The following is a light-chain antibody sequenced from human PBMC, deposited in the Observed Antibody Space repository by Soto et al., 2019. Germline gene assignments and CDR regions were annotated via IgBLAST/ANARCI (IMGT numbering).Light chain of an antibody. J-gene: IGLJ1*01. CDR1: SSDVGGYNY. V-gene: IGLV2-8*01. CDR3: SSYAGSNNYV. Sequence: QSVLTQPPSASGSPGQSVTISCTGTSSDVGGYNYVSWYQLHPGKAPKLMIYGVTKRPSGVPDRFSGSKSGNTASLTVSGLQAEDEADYYCSSYAGSNNYVFGTGTKLPVL. CDR2: GVT.